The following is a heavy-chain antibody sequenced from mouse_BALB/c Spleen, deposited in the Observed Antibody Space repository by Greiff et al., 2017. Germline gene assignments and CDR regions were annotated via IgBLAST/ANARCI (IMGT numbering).Heavy chain of an antibody. Sequence: VQLQQSGAELVKPGASVKLSCTASGFNIKDTYMHWVKQRPEQGLEWIGRIDPANGNTKYDPKFQGKATITADTSSNTAYLQLSSLTSEDTAVYYCARAPLWLRQAMDYWGQGTSVTVSS. CDR1: GFNIKDTY. J-gene: IGHJ4*01. V-gene: IGHV14-3*02. D-gene: IGHD2-2*01. CDR2: IDPANGNT. CDR3: ARAPLWLRQAMDY.